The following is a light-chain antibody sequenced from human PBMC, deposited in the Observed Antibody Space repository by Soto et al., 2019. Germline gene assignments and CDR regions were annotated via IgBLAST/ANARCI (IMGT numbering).Light chain of an antibody. J-gene: IGLJ2*01. V-gene: IGLV1-40*01. CDR2: GNS. CDR3: QSYDSSLSGSVV. Sequence: QSVLTQPPSVSGAPGQRVTISCTGSRSNIGAVYDVHWYQQLPGTAPKLLIYGNSNRPSGVPDRFSGSKSGTSASLAITGLQAEDEADYYCQSYDSSLSGSVVFGGGANRTGL. CDR1: RSNIGAVYD.